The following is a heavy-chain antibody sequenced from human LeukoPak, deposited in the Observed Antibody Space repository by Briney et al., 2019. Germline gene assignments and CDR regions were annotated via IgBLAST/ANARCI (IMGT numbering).Heavy chain of an antibody. J-gene: IGHJ4*02. Sequence: ASVKVSCKASGYTFTTYGISWVRQAPGQGLEWMGIINPSGGSTSYAQKFQGRVTMTRDTSTSTVYMELSSLRSEDTAVYYCARCGSGGSCPPLYWGQGTLVTVSS. V-gene: IGHV1-46*01. CDR2: INPSGGST. CDR1: GYTFTTYG. CDR3: ARCGSGGSCPPLY. D-gene: IGHD2-15*01.